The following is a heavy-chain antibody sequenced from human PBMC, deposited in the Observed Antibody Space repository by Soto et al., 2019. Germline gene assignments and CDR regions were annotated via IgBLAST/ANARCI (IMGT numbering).Heavy chain of an antibody. CDR2: ISSSSSYI. V-gene: IGHV3-21*01. D-gene: IGHD3-3*01. J-gene: IGHJ6*02. CDR3: ARSRGYDFWSGYPYYYGMDV. CDR1: GFTFSSYS. Sequence: PGGSLRLSCAASGFTFSSYSMNWVRQAPGKGLEWVSSISSSSSYIYYADSVKGRFTISRDNAKNSLYLQMNSLRAEDTALYYCARSRGYDFWSGYPYYYGMDVWGQGTTVTVSS.